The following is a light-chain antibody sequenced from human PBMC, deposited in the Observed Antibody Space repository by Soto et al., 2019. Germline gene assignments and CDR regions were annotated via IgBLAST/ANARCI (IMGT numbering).Light chain of an antibody. V-gene: IGKV1-39*01. Sequence: DIQMTQSPSSLSASVGDRVTITCRASQSISSYLNWYQQKPGKAPKHLIYAASSLQSGVPSRFSRSGSGTDFTLAIRSLRPEDFAAYYCQRRKTFGHGTKVESK. CDR2: AAS. J-gene: IGKJ1*01. CDR3: QRRKT. CDR1: QSISSY.